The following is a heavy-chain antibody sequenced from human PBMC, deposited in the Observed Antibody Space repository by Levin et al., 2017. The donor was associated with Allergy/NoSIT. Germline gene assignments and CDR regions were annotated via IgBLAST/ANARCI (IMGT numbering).Heavy chain of an antibody. J-gene: IGHJ6*02. V-gene: IGHV1-2*02. CDR3: ARDIDCSSTSCYVGAYYYYGMDV. D-gene: IGHD2-2*01. CDR1: GYTFTGYY. Sequence: PGASVKVSCKASGYTFTGYYMHWVRQAPGQGLEWMGWINPNSGGTNYAQKFQGRVTMTRDTSISTAYMELSRLRSDDTAVYYCARDIDCSSTSCYVGAYYYYGMDVWGQGTTVTVSS. CDR2: INPNSGGT.